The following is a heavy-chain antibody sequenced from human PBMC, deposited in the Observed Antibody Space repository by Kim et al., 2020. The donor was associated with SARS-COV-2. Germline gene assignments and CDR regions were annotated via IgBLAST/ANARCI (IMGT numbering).Heavy chain of an antibody. CDR3: ASEYDILTDGGR. D-gene: IGHD3-9*01. CDR1: GFTFSSYA. J-gene: IGHJ4*02. CDR2: ISYDGSNK. V-gene: IGHV3-30*04. Sequence: GGSLRLSCAASGFTFSSYAMHWVRQAPGKGLEWVAVISYDGSNKYYADSVKGRFTISRDNSKNTLYLQMNSLRAEDTAVYYCASEYDILTDGGRWGQGTLVTVSS.